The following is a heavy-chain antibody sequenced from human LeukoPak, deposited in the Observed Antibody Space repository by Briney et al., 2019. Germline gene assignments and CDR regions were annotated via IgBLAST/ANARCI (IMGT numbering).Heavy chain of an antibody. CDR2: ISYDGSNK. D-gene: IGHD3-3*01. V-gene: IGHV3-30-3*01. CDR1: GFTFSGYP. Sequence: PGGSLRLSCAASGFTFSGYPIHWVRQAPGKGLEWVAVISYDGSNKYYADSVKGRFTISRDNSKNTLYLQMNSLRAEDTAVYYCARDLSVLRFLEWLAKTYYYGMDVWGQGTTVTVSS. CDR3: ARDLSVLRFLEWLAKTYYYGMDV. J-gene: IGHJ6*02.